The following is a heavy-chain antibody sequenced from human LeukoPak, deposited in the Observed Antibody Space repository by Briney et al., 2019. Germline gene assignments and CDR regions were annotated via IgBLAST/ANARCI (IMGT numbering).Heavy chain of an antibody. V-gene: IGHV5-51*01. CDR2: IYPADSDT. D-gene: IGHD5-18*01. J-gene: IGHJ4*02. Sequence: GESLKISCKGSGYKFTNYWIGWVRQMPGKGLEWMGIIYPADSDTRYNPSFQGQVTISADRSFSTAYLQRSSLKASDTAMYYCARLLSHGYGPNRYFDYWGQGTLVTVSS. CDR3: ARLLSHGYGPNRYFDY. CDR1: GYKFTNYW.